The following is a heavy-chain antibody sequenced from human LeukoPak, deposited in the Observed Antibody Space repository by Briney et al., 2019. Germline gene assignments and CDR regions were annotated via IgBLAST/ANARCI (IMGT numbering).Heavy chain of an antibody. CDR1: GFTFSSYA. D-gene: IGHD1-26*01. CDR3: ARDRSWRTSGSYLFDY. CDR2: ISGSGGST. Sequence: PGGSLRLSCAASGFTFSSYAMSWVRQAPGKGLEWVSAISGSGGSTYYADSVKGRFTISRDNSKNTLYLQMNSLRAEDTAVYYCARDRSWRTSGSYLFDYWGQGTLVTVSS. V-gene: IGHV3-23*01. J-gene: IGHJ4*02.